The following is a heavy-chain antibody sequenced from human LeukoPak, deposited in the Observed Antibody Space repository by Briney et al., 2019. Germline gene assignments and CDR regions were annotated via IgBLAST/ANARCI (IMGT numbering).Heavy chain of an antibody. Sequence: PGGSLRLSCAASGFTFSSYGMHWVRQAPGKGLEWVAFIRYDGSNKYYADSVKGRFTISRDNSKNTLYLQMNSLRAEDTAVYYCAKDHIYYDSSGLLDYWGQGTLVTVSS. D-gene: IGHD3-22*01. CDR1: GFTFSSYG. CDR3: AKDHIYYDSSGLLDY. J-gene: IGHJ4*02. CDR2: IRYDGSNK. V-gene: IGHV3-30*02.